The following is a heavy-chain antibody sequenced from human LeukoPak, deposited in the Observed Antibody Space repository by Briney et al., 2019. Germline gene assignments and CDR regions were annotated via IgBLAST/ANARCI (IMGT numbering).Heavy chain of an antibody. J-gene: IGHJ4*02. CDR3: AKTDDSSGCYYGIVS. CDR1: GFTFSRYA. V-gene: IGHV3-23*01. D-gene: IGHD3-22*01. Sequence: GGSLRLSCAASGFTFSRYAMSWVRQAPGKGLEWVSGIGGSGGSTYYVDSVKGRFTISRDNSKNTLYLQMNSLRAEDTAVYYCAKTDDSSGCYYGIVSWGQGTLVTVSS. CDR2: IGGSGGST.